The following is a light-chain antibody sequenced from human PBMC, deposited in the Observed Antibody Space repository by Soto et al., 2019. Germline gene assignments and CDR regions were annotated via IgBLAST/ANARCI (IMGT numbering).Light chain of an antibody. CDR1: QSISSW. V-gene: IGKV1-5*03. J-gene: IGKJ1*01. CDR2: KTS. CDR3: QQYNGYPWT. Sequence: DIQMTQSPSTLSASVGDRVTITCRPSQSISSWLAWYQQKPGKAPKLLMYKTSSLESGVPSRFSGSRSGTEFTLTISSLQPDDFATYFCQQYNGYPWTFGQGTKVEIK.